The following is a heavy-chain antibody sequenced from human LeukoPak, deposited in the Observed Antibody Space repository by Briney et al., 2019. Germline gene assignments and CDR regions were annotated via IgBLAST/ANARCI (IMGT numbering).Heavy chain of an antibody. CDR2: IYYSGST. V-gene: IGHV4-59*12. D-gene: IGHD1-1*01. CDR3: ARGGMPIFDY. J-gene: IGHJ4*02. Sequence: PSETLSLTCTVSGGSISSYYWSWIRQPPGKGLEWIGYIYYSGSTNYNPSLKSRVTISVDTSKNQFSLKLSSVTPEDTAVYYCARGGMPIFDYWGQGTLVTVSS. CDR1: GGSISSYY.